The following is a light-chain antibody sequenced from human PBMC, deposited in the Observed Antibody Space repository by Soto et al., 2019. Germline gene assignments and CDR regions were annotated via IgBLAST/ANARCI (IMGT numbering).Light chain of an antibody. Sequence: DIQMTQSPSSLSASVGDRVTITCRASQSISSYLNWYQQKPGKAPKLLIYAASSLHSGVPSRFSGSGSGADFTLTISSLQPEDFATFYCQQSYNTPPLSCGGGTKVEMK. CDR3: QQSYNTPPLS. CDR2: AAS. CDR1: QSISSY. V-gene: IGKV1-39*01. J-gene: IGKJ4*01.